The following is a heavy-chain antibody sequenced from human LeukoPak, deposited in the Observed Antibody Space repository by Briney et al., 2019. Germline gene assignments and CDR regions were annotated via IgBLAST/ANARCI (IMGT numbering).Heavy chain of an antibody. CDR3: ARGQRNRGGSGSYYNKADY. CDR1: GFTFSGYG. V-gene: IGHV3-33*01. J-gene: IGHJ4*02. Sequence: GGSLRLSCAASGFTFSGYGMHWVRQAPDKGLEWVAVIWYDGNNKYYAESVKGRFTISRDNSKNTLYLQMNSLRAEDTALYYCARGQRNRGGSGSYYNKADYWGQGTLVTVSS. D-gene: IGHD3-10*01. CDR2: IWYDGNNK.